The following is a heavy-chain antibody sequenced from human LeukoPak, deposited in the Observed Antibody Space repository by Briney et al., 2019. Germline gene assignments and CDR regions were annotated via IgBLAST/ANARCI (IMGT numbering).Heavy chain of an antibody. Sequence: SETLCLTCAVYGGSFSGYYWSWIRQPPGKGLEWIGEINHSGSTNYNPSLKSRVTISVDTSKNQFSLKLSSVTAADTAVYYCARASYYYGSGSYLLDYWGQGTLVTVSS. CDR1: GGSFSGYY. J-gene: IGHJ4*02. D-gene: IGHD3-10*01. CDR3: ARASYYYGSGSYLLDY. V-gene: IGHV4-34*01. CDR2: INHSGST.